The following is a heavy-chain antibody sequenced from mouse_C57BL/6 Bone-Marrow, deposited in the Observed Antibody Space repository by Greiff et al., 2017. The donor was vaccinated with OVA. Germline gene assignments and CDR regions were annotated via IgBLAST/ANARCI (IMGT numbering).Heavy chain of an antibody. CDR2: IDPSDSYT. Sequence: VQLQQPGAELVKPGASVKLSCKASGYTFTSYWMQWVKQRPGQGLEWIGEIDPSDSYTNYNQKFKGKATLTVDTSSSTAYMQLSSLTSEDSAVYYCARSGDYGSSYPGYMGCWGKGTSVTVAS. J-gene: IGHJ4*01. CDR3: ARSGDYGSSYPGYMGC. CDR1: GYTFTSYW. V-gene: IGHV1-50*01. D-gene: IGHD1-1*01.